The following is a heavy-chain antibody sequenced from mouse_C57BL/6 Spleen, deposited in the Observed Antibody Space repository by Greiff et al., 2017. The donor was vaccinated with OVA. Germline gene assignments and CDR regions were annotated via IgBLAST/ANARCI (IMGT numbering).Heavy chain of an antibody. V-gene: IGHV1-59*01. CDR3: ILRRYAMDY. D-gene: IGHD1-2*01. J-gene: IGHJ4*01. CDR1: GYTFTSYW. CDR2: IDPSDSYT. Sequence: QVQLQQPGAELVRPGTSVKLSCKASGYTFTSYWMHRVKQRPGQGLEWIGVIDPSDSYTNYNQKFKGKATLTVDTSSSTAYMQLSSLTSEDSAVYYCILRRYAMDYWGQGTSVTVSS.